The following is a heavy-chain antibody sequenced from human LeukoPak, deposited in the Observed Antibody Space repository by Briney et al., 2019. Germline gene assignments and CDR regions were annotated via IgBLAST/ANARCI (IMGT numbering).Heavy chain of an antibody. V-gene: IGHV3-21*01. Sequence: PGGSLRLSCAASGFTFSSYSMNWVRQAPGKGLEWVSSISSTSSYIYYADSVKVRFTISRDNAKNSLYLQMNSLRAEDTAVYYCASATSIYDSSGYYWDNDYWGQGTLVTVSS. J-gene: IGHJ4*02. CDR3: ASATSIYDSSGYYWDNDY. CDR2: ISSTSSYI. CDR1: GFTFSSYS. D-gene: IGHD3-22*01.